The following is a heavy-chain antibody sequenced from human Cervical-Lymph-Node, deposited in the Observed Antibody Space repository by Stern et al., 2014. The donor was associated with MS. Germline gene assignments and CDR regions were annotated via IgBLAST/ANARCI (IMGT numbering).Heavy chain of an antibody. CDR2: TDWDDDK. V-gene: IGHV2-5*02. D-gene: IGHD3-10*02. Sequence: QVTLRESGPTLVKPTQTLTLTCSFSGFSLSNPGVAVGLIRPAPGKAPEWLTITDWDDDKRYSPSLRSRLTITKDTSKSQVILKVTNMDPVDTATYFCAHGLLTLVRGGHWFDPWGQGILVTVSS. CDR1: GFSLSNPGVA. J-gene: IGHJ5*02. CDR3: AHGLLTLVRGGHWFDP.